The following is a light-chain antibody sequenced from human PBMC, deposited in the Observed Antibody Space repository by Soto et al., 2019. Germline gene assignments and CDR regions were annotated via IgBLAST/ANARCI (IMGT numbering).Light chain of an antibody. V-gene: IGLV2-14*01. J-gene: IGLJ2*01. CDR1: SSDVAGYNY. CDR2: EVS. Sequence: QSALTQPRSVSGSPGQSVTISCTGTSSDVAGYNYVSWYQQHPGKAPKLMIYEVSNRPSGVSNRFSGSKSGNTASLTISGLQAEDEADYYCSSYTSSSTLVVFGGGTKLTVL. CDR3: SSYTSSSTLVV.